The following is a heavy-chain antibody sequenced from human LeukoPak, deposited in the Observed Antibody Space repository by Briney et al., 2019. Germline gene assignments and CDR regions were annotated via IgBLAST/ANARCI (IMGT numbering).Heavy chain of an antibody. V-gene: IGHV3-33*01. D-gene: IGHD3-10*01. Sequence: GESLKISCAASGFTFSNHGMHWVRQAPGKGLEWVAVIWYDGSNKYYADSVKGRFTISRDNSKNTLYLQMNSLRAEDTAMYYCARDRGVSYFDYWGQGTQVTVSS. J-gene: IGHJ4*02. CDR2: IWYDGSNK. CDR1: GFTFSNHG. CDR3: ARDRGVSYFDY.